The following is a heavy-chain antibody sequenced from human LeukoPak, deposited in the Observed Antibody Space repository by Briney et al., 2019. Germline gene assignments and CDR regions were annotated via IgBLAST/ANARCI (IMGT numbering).Heavy chain of an antibody. CDR1: GGSISSYY. Sequence: SGTLSLTCTVSGGSISSYYWSWIRQPPGKGLEWIGYIYTSGSTNYNPSLKSRVTISVDTSKNQFSLKLSSVTAADTAVYYCARGERVFDYWGQGTLVTVSS. V-gene: IGHV4-4*09. CDR2: IYTSGST. CDR3: ARGERVFDY. J-gene: IGHJ4*02. D-gene: IGHD1-26*01.